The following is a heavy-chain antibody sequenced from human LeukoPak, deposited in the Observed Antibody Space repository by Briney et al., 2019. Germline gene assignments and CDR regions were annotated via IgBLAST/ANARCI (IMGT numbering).Heavy chain of an antibody. CDR1: GGSFSGYY. CDR2: INHSGST. Sequence: PSETPSLTCAVYGGSFSGYYWSWIRQPPGKGLEWIGEINHSGSTNYNPSLKSRVTISVDTSKNQFSLKLSSVTAADTAVYYCARGPEWELHYFDYWGQGTLVTVSS. CDR3: ARGPEWELHYFDY. J-gene: IGHJ4*02. D-gene: IGHD1-26*01. V-gene: IGHV4-34*01.